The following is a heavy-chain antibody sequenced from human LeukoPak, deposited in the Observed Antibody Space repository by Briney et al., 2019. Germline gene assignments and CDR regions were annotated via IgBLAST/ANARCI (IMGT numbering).Heavy chain of an antibody. V-gene: IGHV3-48*01. CDR2: ICSTSGDV. CDR1: GFSFSRFG. Sequence: GGSLRLSCVASGFSFSRFGMNWVRQAPGKALEWVSHICSTSGDVYYADSVKGRFTISRDNAKNSLYLQMNSLRVEDTAIYYCAQKGGTDHWGQGALVTVSS. CDR3: AQKGGTDH. D-gene: IGHD2-15*01. J-gene: IGHJ4*02.